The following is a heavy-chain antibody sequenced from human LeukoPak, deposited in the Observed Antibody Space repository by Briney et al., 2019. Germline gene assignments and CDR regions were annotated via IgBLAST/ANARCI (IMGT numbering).Heavy chain of an antibody. V-gene: IGHV1-69*02. CDR2: ITPTLGIA. D-gene: IGHD2-2*01. CDR3: ASPRAFCSSTSCQTANGAFDI. CDR1: GGTFSSYT. Sequence: SVKVSCKASGGTFSSYTISWVRQAPGQGLEWMGRITPTLGIANYAQKFQGRVTITADKSTSTAYMELSSLRSEDTAVYYCASPRAFCSSTSCQTANGAFDIWGQGTMVTVS. J-gene: IGHJ3*02.